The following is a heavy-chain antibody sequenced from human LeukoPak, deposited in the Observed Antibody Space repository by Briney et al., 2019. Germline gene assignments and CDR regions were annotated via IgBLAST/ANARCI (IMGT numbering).Heavy chain of an antibody. CDR1: GFSFSRFG. CDR3: ARVVNNYYYMDV. J-gene: IGHJ6*03. CDR2: IRYDGSTK. Sequence: GGSLRLSCAASGFSFSRFGMHWVRQAPGKGLQWVSFIRYDGSTKSYADCVKGRFIISRDNPKNTVDLQMNSLRAEDTAVYYCARVVNNYYYMDVWGKGTTVTISS. V-gene: IGHV3-30*02.